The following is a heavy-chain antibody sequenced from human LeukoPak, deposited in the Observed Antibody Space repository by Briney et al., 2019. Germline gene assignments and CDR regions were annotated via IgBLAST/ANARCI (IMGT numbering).Heavy chain of an antibody. J-gene: IGHJ3*02. CDR2: IKQDGGEK. CDR3: AKVQSTVQRAFDI. CDR1: GLTFSSYW. Sequence: PGGSLRLSCVASGLTFSSYWMSWVRQAPGKGLEWVANIKQDGGEKYYVDSVVGRFTISRDNAKNSLYLQMNSLRAEDTAVYYCAKVQSTVQRAFDIWGQGTMVTVSS. V-gene: IGHV3-7*03. D-gene: IGHD4-17*01.